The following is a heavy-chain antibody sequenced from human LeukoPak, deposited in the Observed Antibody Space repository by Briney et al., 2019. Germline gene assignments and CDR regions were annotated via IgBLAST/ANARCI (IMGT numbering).Heavy chain of an antibody. CDR3: ARGRLWGYETDY. Sequence: SETLSLTCAVNGGSFSDYYWSWIRQPPGKGLEWIGEINHSGSTNYNPSLKSRVTISVDTSKNQFSLKLSSVTAADTAVYYCARGRLWGYETDYWGQGTLVTVSS. CDR2: INHSGST. J-gene: IGHJ4*02. CDR1: GGSFSDYY. D-gene: IGHD3-16*01. V-gene: IGHV4-34*01.